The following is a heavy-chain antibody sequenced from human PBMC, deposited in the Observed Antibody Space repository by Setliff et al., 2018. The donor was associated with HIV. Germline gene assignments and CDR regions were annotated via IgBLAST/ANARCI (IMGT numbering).Heavy chain of an antibody. CDR3: ARVRSYGSAYDAFDV. V-gene: IGHV4-4*08. Sequence: KPSETLSLTCTVSGGSSGGYYWSWIRQPPGTGLEWLGCIYSGGSTNYNPSLESRVTISLDTSKNQFSLRLTSVTAADTAVYYCARVRSYGSAYDAFDVWGPGTMVTVSS. CDR2: IYSGGST. CDR1: GGSSGGYY. D-gene: IGHD3-10*01. J-gene: IGHJ3*01.